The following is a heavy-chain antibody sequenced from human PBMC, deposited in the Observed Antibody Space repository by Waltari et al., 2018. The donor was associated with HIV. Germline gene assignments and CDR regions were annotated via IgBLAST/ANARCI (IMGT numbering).Heavy chain of an antibody. V-gene: IGHV3-53*01. J-gene: IGHJ1*01. CDR3: ATGVRYYGP. CDR2: LYPDDTT. D-gene: IGHD3-22*01. Sequence: ESGGRLIQTGGSLGLSCVASNFTISDRHVTWVRQASGGPLGWVAVLYPDDTTHYADSVRGRFTISRVRSRTSVLLLMNGLFVDDSAIYYCATGVRYYGPWGQGTRVTVSS. CDR1: NFTISDRH.